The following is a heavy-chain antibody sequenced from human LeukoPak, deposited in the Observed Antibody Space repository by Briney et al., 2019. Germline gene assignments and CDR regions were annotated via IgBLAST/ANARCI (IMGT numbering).Heavy chain of an antibody. CDR2: FHYRGHT. CDR3: GGDFRLAGYSYGFYY. J-gene: IGHJ4*02. Sequence: RSETLSLPYTVSGHPISRYYWLWIRQPPGEALEWIGYFHYRGHTNHNPSLKRRVTISVDTSKHHFSPKENPVTAGDASVFLCGGDFRLAGYSYGFYYWGQGTLVTVSS. V-gene: IGHV4-59*01. D-gene: IGHD5-18*01. CDR1: GHPISRYY.